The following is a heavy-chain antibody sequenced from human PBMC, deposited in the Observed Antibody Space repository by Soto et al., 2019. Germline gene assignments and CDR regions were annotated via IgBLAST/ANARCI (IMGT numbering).Heavy chain of an antibody. Sequence: PGGSLRLSCAASGFTFSTCAMSWIRQAPGKGPEWVSAISGSGGTTYYADSVKGRFTLSRDNSKDTLYLQMNSLRAEDTALYFCAKHRRASDHFDNRGQGTQVPVSS. CDR1: GFTFSTCA. CDR3: AKHRRASDHFDN. J-gene: IGHJ4*02. V-gene: IGHV3-23*01. CDR2: ISGSGGTT.